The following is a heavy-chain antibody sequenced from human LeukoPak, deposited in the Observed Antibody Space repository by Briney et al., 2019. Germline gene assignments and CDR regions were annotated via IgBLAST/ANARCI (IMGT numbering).Heavy chain of an antibody. Sequence: ASVKVSCKASGYTFTSYGISWVRQAPGQGLEWMGWISAYSGNTNYAQKLQGRVTMTRNTSISTAYMELSSLRSEDTAVYYCARVSSVTYYGMDVWGQGTTVTVSS. CDR1: GYTFTSYG. V-gene: IGHV1-18*01. CDR3: ARVSSVTYYGMDV. J-gene: IGHJ6*02. CDR2: ISAYSGNT. D-gene: IGHD4-17*01.